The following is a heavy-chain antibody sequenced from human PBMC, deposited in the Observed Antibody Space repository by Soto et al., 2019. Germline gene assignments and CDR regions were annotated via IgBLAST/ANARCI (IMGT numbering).Heavy chain of an antibody. D-gene: IGHD6-13*01. CDR1: GFTFSSYG. V-gene: IGHV3-33*01. CDR3: ARDSAGSSWYYYNYYYYGMDV. Sequence: GGSLRLSCAASGFTFSSYGMHWVRQAPGKGLEWVAVIWYDGSNKYYADSVKGRFTISRDNSKNTLYLQMNSLRAEDTAVHYCARDSAGSSWYYYNYYYYGMDVWGQGTTVTVSS. J-gene: IGHJ6*02. CDR2: IWYDGSNK.